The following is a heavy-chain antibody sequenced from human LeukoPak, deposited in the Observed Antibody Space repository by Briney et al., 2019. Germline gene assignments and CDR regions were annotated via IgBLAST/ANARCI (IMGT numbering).Heavy chain of an antibody. V-gene: IGHV3-7*01. Sequence: GGSLRLSCAASGFTFSGYWMGWVRQAPGKGPEWVVNINQDGGETSYVDSVKGRFTISRDNVKNSLYLQMNSLRAEDTAMYYCARRRGSYQFDYWGQGALVTVSS. D-gene: IGHD1-26*01. CDR1: GFTFSGYW. CDR3: ARRRGSYQFDY. CDR2: INQDGGET. J-gene: IGHJ4*02.